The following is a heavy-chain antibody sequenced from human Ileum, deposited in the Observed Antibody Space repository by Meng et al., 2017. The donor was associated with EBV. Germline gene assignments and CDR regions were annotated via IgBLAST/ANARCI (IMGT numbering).Heavy chain of an antibody. D-gene: IGHD6-19*01. J-gene: IGHJ4*02. CDR2: MYHSGYS. CDR1: GVAISSNSC. V-gene: IGHV4-4*02. CDR3: ARDPIPVPGSNFDY. Sequence: VQLQGPVPGPGMPSRTLSLTCTVSGVAISSNSCWNWVRQPPGKGLEWIGDMYHSGYSNYNPTLKSRVTISLDNSNNQFSLTLSSVTAADTAVYYCARDPIPVPGSNFDYWGQGTLVTVSS.